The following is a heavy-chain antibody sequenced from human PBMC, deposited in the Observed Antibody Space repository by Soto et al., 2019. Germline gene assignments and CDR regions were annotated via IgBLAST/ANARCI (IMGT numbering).Heavy chain of an antibody. CDR3: ARDLVADAFDI. Sequence: GESLKISCAASGFTFSSYSMNWVRQAPGKGLEWVSYISSSSSTIYYADSVKGRFTISRDNAKNSLYLQMNSLRAEDTAVYYCARDLVADAFDIWGQGTMVTVSS. J-gene: IGHJ3*02. D-gene: IGHD2-15*01. V-gene: IGHV3-48*04. CDR1: GFTFSSYS. CDR2: ISSSSSTI.